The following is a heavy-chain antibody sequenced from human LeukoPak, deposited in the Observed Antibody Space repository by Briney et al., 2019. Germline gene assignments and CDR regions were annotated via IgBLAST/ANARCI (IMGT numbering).Heavy chain of an antibody. V-gene: IGHV3-7*01. J-gene: IGHJ4*02. Sequence: PGGSLRLSCAASGFTFSSYWMSWGRQAPGKGLGWVANIKQDESEKYYADSVKGRFTISRDNAKNSLYLQMNNLRAEDTAVYYCARALDSSSSRYQAFEYWGQGTLVTVSS. CDR3: ARALDSSSSRYQAFEY. CDR1: GFTFSSYW. D-gene: IGHD2-2*01. CDR2: IKQDESEK.